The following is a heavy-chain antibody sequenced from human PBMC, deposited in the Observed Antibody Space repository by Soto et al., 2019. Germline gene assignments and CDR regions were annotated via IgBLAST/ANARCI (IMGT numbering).Heavy chain of an antibody. J-gene: IGHJ4*02. CDR1: GFNFDDSA. CDR3: AKGRSSMIVVVMDY. D-gene: IGHD3-22*01. V-gene: IGHV3-9*01. Sequence: EVQLVESGGALVQPGRSLRLSCVASGFNFDDSAMNWVRQVPGKGLEWVSGITWNSGHTLYADSVKGRFTISGDNAKKSLYLELNSLRPEDTALYYCAKGRSSMIVVVMDYWGQGTPVTVSS. CDR2: ITWNSGHT.